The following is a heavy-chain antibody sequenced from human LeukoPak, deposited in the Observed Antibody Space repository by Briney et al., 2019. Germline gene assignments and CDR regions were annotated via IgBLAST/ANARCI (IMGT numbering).Heavy chain of an antibody. V-gene: IGHV1-24*01. CDR2: FDPEDGET. D-gene: IGHD2-15*01. J-gene: IGHJ6*03. Sequence: GASVKVSCKVSGYTLTELSMHWVRQAPGKGLEWMGGFDPEDGETIYAQKFQGRVTMTEDTSTDTAYMGLSSLRSEDTAVYYCATSHCSGGSCYSSYYYYMDVWGKGTTVTVSS. CDR1: GYTLTELS. CDR3: ATSHCSGGSCYSSYYYYMDV.